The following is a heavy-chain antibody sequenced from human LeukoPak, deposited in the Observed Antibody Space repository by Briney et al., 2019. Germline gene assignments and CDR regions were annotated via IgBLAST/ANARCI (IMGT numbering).Heavy chain of an antibody. V-gene: IGHV4-61*01. CDR1: GGSVSSGSYY. Sequence: SETLSLTCTVSGGSVSSGSYYWSWIRQPPGKGLEWIGYIYYSGSTNYNPSLKSRVTISVDTSKNQFSLKLSSVTAADTAVYYCARGDRYYDILAGYYRGGLDGYWGQGTLVTVSS. D-gene: IGHD3-9*01. CDR2: IYYSGST. J-gene: IGHJ4*02. CDR3: ARGDRYYDILAGYYRGGLDGY.